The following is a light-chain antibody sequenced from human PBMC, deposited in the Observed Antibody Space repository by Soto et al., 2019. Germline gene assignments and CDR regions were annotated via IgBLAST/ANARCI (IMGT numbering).Light chain of an antibody. V-gene: IGKV3-11*01. CDR3: QQRSNWPLT. CDR1: QSVSNY. Sequence: EIVLTQSPATLSLSPGEGATLSCRASQSVSNYLAWYQQKPGQAPRLLIFDASKRATGIPARFSGSVSGTDFTLTISSLEPEDFAVYYCQQRSNWPLTFGGGTKVEIK. J-gene: IGKJ4*01. CDR2: DAS.